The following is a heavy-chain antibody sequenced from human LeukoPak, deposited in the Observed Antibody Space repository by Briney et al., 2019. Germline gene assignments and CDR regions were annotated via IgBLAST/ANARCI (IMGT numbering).Heavy chain of an antibody. V-gene: IGHV1-46*01. J-gene: IGHJ4*02. CDR3: ARDLRRGGYNWGCDH. CDR2: ITSSGGDT. Sequence: ASGKVSCKASGYTFTNYYMHWVRQAPGQGLEWVGLITSSGGDTTYAQKFKGRVTMTRDTSTRTVYMEVSSLTSEDTAVYYCARDLRRGGYNWGCDHWGQGTLVTVSS. D-gene: IGHD5-24*01. CDR1: GYTFTNYY.